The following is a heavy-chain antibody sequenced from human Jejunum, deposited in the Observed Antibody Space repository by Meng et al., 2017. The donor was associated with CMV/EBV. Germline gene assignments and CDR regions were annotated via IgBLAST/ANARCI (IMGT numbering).Heavy chain of an antibody. CDR2: IEQDGSEK. V-gene: IGHV3-7*01. J-gene: IGHJ4*02. CDR1: AFTFSRYW. CDR3: AREGDKGNVLLRVY. D-gene: IGHD3-10*01. Sequence: SAFTFSRYWVRWVRQAPGKGLEWVANIEQDGSEKYYVDSVKGRFTISRDNAKNSLYLQMNSLRAEDRAEYYCAREGDKGNVLLRVYWGQGTLVTVSS.